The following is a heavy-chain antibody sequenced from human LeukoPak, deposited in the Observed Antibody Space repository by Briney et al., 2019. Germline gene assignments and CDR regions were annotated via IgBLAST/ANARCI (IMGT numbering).Heavy chain of an antibody. CDR1: GYTFTSYG. CDR2: ISAYNGNT. D-gene: IGHD3-22*01. J-gene: IGHJ4*02. V-gene: IGHV1-18*01. CDR3: ARSRRETDTYYYDSSGNY. Sequence: ASVKVSCKASGYTFTSYGISWVRQAPGQGLEWMGWISAYNGNTNYAQKLQGRVTMTTDTSTSTAYMELRSLRSDDTAVYYCARSRRETDTYYYDSSGNYWGQGTLVTVSS.